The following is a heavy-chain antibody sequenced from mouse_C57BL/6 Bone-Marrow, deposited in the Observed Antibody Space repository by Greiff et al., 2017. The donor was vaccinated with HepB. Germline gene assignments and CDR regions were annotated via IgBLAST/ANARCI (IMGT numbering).Heavy chain of an antibody. V-gene: IGHV3-6*01. CDR1: GYSITSGYY. D-gene: IGHD2-4*01. J-gene: IGHJ2*01. Sequence: EVKLQESGPGLVKPSQSLSLTCSVTGYSITSGYYWNWIRQFPGNQLEWMGYISYDGSNNYNPSLKNRISITRDTSKNQFFLKLNSVTTEDTATYYCARSGLRRGYWGQGTTLTVSS. CDR3: ARSGLRRGY. CDR2: ISYDGSN.